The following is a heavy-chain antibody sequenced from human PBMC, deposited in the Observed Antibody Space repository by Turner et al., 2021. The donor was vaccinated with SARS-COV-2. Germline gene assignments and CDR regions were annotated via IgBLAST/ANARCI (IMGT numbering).Heavy chain of an antibody. CDR1: GFTFSNYG. D-gene: IGHD2-15*01. CDR3: AKSGGMYCSGGNCYSSYFDY. V-gene: IGHV3-30*18. CDR2: ISYDGRNK. J-gene: IGHJ4*02. Sequence: QVQLVESGGGVVQPGRSLRLSCAASGFTFSNYGVHWVRKAPGKGLEWVAVISYDGRNKYYADAVKGRFIISRDNSKNTLYLQMNSLRAEDTAVYYCAKSGGMYCSGGNCYSSYFDYWGQGTLVTVSS.